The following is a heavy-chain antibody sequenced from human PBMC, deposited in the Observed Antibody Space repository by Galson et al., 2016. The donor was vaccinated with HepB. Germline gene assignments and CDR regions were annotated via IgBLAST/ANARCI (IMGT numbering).Heavy chain of an antibody. CDR1: GGSISSSGYY. D-gene: IGHD3-10*01. Sequence: SETLSLTCTVSGGSISSSGYYWGWIRLPPGKGLEWIGSIYYSGSTYYKSSLKSRVTISVDTSTNQFSLKLSSVTAADTAVYYCARHPHPRGSSYYGFDYWGQGTLVTVSS. V-gene: IGHV4-39*01. CDR2: IYYSGST. J-gene: IGHJ4*02. CDR3: ARHPHPRGSSYYGFDY.